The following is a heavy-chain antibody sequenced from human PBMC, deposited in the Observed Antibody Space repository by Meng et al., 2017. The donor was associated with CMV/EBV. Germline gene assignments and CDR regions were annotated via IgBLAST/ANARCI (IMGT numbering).Heavy chain of an antibody. V-gene: IGHV4-34*01. CDR2: INHSGST. CDR3: ARGRSFYGSGSYSY. D-gene: IGHD3-10*01. CDR1: GGSFSGYY. J-gene: IGHJ4*02. Sequence: SQTLSLTCAVYGGSFSGYYWSWIRQLPGKGLEWIGEINHSGSTNYNPSLKSRVTISVDTSKNQFSLKLSSVTAADTAVYYCARGRSFYGSGSYSYWGQGTLVTVSS.